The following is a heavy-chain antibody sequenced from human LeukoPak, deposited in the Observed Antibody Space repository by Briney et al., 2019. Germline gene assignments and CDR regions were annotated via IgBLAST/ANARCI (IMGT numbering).Heavy chain of an antibody. J-gene: IGHJ3*02. CDR2: ISYDGSNK. CDR3: AKFRWGYGSGIYVYDEYAFDI. Sequence: GRSLILSCAASGFTFSSYGMHWVRQAPGKGLEWVAVISYDGSNKYYADSVKGRFTISRDNSKNTLYLQMNSLRAEDTAVYYCAKFRWGYGSGIYVYDEYAFDIWGQGTMVTVSS. V-gene: IGHV3-30*18. D-gene: IGHD3-10*01. CDR1: GFTFSSYG.